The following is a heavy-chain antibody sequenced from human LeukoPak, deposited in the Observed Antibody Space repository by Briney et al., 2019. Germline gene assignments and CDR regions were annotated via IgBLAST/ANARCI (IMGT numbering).Heavy chain of an antibody. CDR3: AKVLYRGPALAPFDY. D-gene: IGHD1-26*01. Sequence: PGGSLRLSCAASGFTFSSYAMSWVRQAPGKGLEWVSAISGSGGSTYYADSVKGRFTISRDNSKNTLYLQMNSLRAEDTAVYYCAKVLYRGPALAPFDYWGQGTLVTVSS. CDR2: ISGSGGST. J-gene: IGHJ4*02. V-gene: IGHV3-23*01. CDR1: GFTFSSYA.